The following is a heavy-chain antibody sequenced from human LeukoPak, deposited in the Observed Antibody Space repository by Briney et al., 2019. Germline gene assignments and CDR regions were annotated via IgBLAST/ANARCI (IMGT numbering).Heavy chain of an antibody. CDR3: ARGQLVGPVDDY. CDR2: IWYGGSNK. V-gene: IGHV3-33*08. D-gene: IGHD6-6*01. J-gene: IGHJ4*02. CDR1: GFTFSSYG. Sequence: GGSLRLSCAASGFTFSSYGMHWVRQAPGKGLEWVAVIWYGGSNKYYADSVKGRFTISRDNSKNTLYLQMNSLRAEDTAVYYCARGQLVGPVDDYWGQGTLVTVSS.